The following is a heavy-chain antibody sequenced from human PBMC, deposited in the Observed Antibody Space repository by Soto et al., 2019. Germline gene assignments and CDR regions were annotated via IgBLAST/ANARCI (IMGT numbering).Heavy chain of an antibody. D-gene: IGHD1-26*01. CDR1: GGTFSSYS. Sequence: QVQLVQSGAEVKKPGSSVKVSCKASGGTFSSYSINWVRQAPGQGLEWMGEIIPSFGTANYAQKFQGRVTITADESPSTAYMELSSLRSEDTAVYCCARAGGRRSGGIDYWGQGTLVTVSS. CDR2: IIPSFGTA. J-gene: IGHJ4*02. V-gene: IGHV1-69*01. CDR3: ARAGGRRSGGIDY.